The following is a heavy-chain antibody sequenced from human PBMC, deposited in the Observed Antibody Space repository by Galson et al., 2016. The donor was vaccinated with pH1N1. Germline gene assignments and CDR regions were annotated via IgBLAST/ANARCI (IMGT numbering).Heavy chain of an antibody. CDR3: ARNMHLYCSSASCRVYYFDS. D-gene: IGHD2-2*01. CDR2: IIPISDTS. V-gene: IGHV1-69*06. CDR1: RDTFSSYV. J-gene: IGHJ4*02. Sequence: SVKVSCKASRDTFSSYVFNWVRQAPGHGLEWMGGIIPISDTSNYAQKFQGRVTITADRSTSTAYMELNSLRSEDTAMYYCARNMHLYCSSASCRVYYFDSWGQGTLVTVSS.